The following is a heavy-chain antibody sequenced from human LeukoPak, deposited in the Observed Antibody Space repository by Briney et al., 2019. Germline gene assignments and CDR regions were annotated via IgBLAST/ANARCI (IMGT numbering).Heavy chain of an antibody. Sequence: GGSLRLSCAASGFTFSSYAMHWVRQAPGKGLDWVAVTLEDGRYQSYSDSVKGRFTISRDNSKNTLYLQMNSLRAEDTAVYYCAKPRGSYFDDYWGQGTLVTVSS. V-gene: IGHV3-30-3*02. D-gene: IGHD1-26*01. CDR1: GFTFSSYA. J-gene: IGHJ4*02. CDR2: TLEDGRYQ. CDR3: AKPRGSYFDDY.